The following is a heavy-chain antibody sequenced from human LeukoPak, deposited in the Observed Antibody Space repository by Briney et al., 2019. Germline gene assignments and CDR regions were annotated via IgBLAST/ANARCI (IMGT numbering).Heavy chain of an antibody. D-gene: IGHD2-21*01. V-gene: IGHV1-2*02. CDR3: ARDLAYCGGDCYSLVDF. Sequence: ASVKVSCKASGYTFTGYYMHWVRQAPGQGLEWMGWINPNSGCTKYAQKFQGRLTMTRDTPISTAYMELSRLRSDDTALYYCARDLAYCGGDCYSLVDFWGQGTLVTVSS. CDR2: INPNSGCT. CDR1: GYTFTGYY. J-gene: IGHJ4*02.